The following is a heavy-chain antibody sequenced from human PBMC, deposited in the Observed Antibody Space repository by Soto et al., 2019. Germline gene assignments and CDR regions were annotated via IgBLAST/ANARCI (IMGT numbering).Heavy chain of an antibody. J-gene: IGHJ6*03. CDR1: GGSVSSYY. D-gene: IGHD6-19*01. V-gene: IGHV4-59*08. CDR3: ARLGSGWPYYYYYYMDV. Sequence: SETLSLTCTVSGGSVSSYYWSWIRQPPGKGLEWIGYIYYSGSTNYNPSLKSRVTISVDTSKNQFSLKLSSVTAADTAVYYCARLGSGWPYYYYYYMDVWGKGTTVTVSS. CDR2: IYYSGST.